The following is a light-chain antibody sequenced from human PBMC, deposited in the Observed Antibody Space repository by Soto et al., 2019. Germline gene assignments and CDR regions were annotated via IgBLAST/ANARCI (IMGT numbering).Light chain of an antibody. V-gene: IGLV1-40*01. Sequence: QSVLTQPPSVSGAPGQRVTISCTGSTTNIGAGYEVHWYQHLPGTAPKLLIYGDNQRPSGVPDRFSGSKSGTSASLAINGLQSEDEADYYCALWDDSLHNWVFGGGTKLTVL. CDR3: ALWDDSLHNWV. CDR2: GDN. CDR1: TTNIGAGYE. J-gene: IGLJ3*02.